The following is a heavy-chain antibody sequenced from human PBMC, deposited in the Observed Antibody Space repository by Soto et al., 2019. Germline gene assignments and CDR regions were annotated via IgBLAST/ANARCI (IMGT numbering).Heavy chain of an antibody. D-gene: IGHD5-18*01. Sequence: SETLSLTCTVSGGSISSYYWSWIRQPPGKGLEWIGYIYYSGSTNYNPSLKSRVTISVDTSKNHFSLKLSSVTAADTAVYYCARHSHSYGYGYYYYYMDVWGKGTTVTVSS. CDR2: IYYSGST. CDR3: ARHSHSYGYGYYYYYMDV. J-gene: IGHJ6*03. V-gene: IGHV4-59*08. CDR1: GGSISSYY.